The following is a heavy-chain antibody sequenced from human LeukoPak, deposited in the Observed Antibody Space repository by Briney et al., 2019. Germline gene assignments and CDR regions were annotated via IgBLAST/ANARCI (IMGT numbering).Heavy chain of an antibody. D-gene: IGHD3-3*01. CDR1: GCTFTSYG. J-gene: IGHJ4*02. Sequence: GASVKVSCKASGCTFTSYGISWVRQAPGQGLEWMGWISAYNGNTNYAQKLQGRVTMTTDISTSTAYMELRSLRSDDTAVYYCARGNSYYDFWSGYSLFDYWGQGTLVTVSS. CDR3: ARGNSYYDFWSGYSLFDY. CDR2: ISAYNGNT. V-gene: IGHV1-18*01.